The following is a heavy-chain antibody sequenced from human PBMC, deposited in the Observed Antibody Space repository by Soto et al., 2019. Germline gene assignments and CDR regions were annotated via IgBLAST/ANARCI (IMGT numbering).Heavy chain of an antibody. CDR2: ISAYNGNT. CDR3: ARDWDIVVVPAAMPVDY. Sequence: ASVKVSCKASGYTFTSYGISWVRQAPGQGLEWMGWISAYNGNTNYAQKLQGRVTMTTDTSTSTAYMELRSLRSDDTAVYYCARDWDIVVVPAAMPVDYWGQGTLVTVSS. CDR1: GYTFTSYG. D-gene: IGHD2-2*01. J-gene: IGHJ4*02. V-gene: IGHV1-18*01.